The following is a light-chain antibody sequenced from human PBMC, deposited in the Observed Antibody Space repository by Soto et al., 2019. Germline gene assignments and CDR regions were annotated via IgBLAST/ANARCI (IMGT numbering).Light chain of an antibody. Sequence: MTQSPGPLSLSPGERATLSCRASQSVSSTYLAWYQQKPGQAHRLLISGASTRADGVPVRFSGSGSGSEFTLTIDTLQSEDLAVYYCQQYHNWLPITFGQGTRLEIK. CDR1: QSVSSTY. V-gene: IGKV3-15*01. CDR2: GAS. J-gene: IGKJ5*01. CDR3: QQYHNWLPIT.